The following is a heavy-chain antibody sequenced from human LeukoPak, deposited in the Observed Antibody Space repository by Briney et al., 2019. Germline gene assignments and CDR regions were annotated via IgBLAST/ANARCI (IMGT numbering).Heavy chain of an antibody. D-gene: IGHD1-26*01. CDR1: GFTFNNYG. V-gene: IGHV3-30*02. CDR2: IRYDGSDK. Sequence: GSLRLSCAASGFTFNNYGIHWVRLAPGKGLEWVAFIRYDGSDKYYADSVKGRFTISRDNSKNTLYLQMNSLRVEDTAVYSCAKDLSPMVGAKIFDYWGQGTLVTVSS. CDR3: AKDLSPMVGAKIFDY. J-gene: IGHJ4*02.